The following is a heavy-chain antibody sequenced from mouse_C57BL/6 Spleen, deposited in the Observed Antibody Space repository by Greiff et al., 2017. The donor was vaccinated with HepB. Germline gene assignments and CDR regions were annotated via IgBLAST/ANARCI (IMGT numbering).Heavy chain of an antibody. Sequence: QVQLQQPGAELVMPGASVKLSCKASGYTFTSYWMHWVKQRPGQGLEWIGEIDPSDSYTNYNQKFKGKSTLTVDKSSSTAYMQLSSLTSEDSAVYYGATTVVAGRAWFAYWGQGTLVTVSA. V-gene: IGHV1-69*01. J-gene: IGHJ3*01. CDR1: GYTFTSYW. D-gene: IGHD1-1*01. CDR2: IDPSDSYT. CDR3: ATTVVAGRAWFAY.